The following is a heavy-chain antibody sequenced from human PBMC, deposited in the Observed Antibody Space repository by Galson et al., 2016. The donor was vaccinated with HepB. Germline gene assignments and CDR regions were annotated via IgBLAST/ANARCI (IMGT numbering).Heavy chain of an antibody. Sequence: SETLSLTCTLYGGSFSGYYWSWIRQPPGKGLEWIGEIHHSGSTNYNPSLKSRVTISVDTSKNQFSLKLSSVTAADTAVYYCASVTMAREVGGSYGMDVWGQGTTVTVSS. J-gene: IGHJ6*02. D-gene: IGHD3-10*01. CDR2: IHHSGST. CDR3: ASVTMAREVGGSYGMDV. CDR1: GGSFSGYY. V-gene: IGHV4-34*01.